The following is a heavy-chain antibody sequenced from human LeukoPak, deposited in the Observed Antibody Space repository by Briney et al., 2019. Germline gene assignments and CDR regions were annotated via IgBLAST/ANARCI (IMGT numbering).Heavy chain of an antibody. J-gene: IGHJ5*02. D-gene: IGHD3-3*01. V-gene: IGHV1-46*01. Sequence: ASVKVSCKASGYTFTSYYMHWVRQAPGQGLEWMGIINPSGGSTSYAQKFQGRVTMTRDTSTSTVYMELSSLRSEDTAVYYCARSEFWSGYSLFRGPIWFDPWGQGTLVTVSS. CDR3: ARSEFWSGYSLFRGPIWFDP. CDR1: GYTFTSYY. CDR2: INPSGGST.